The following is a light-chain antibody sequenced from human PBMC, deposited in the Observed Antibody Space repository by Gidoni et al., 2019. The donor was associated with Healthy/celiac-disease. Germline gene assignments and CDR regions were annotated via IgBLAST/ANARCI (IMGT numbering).Light chain of an antibody. CDR2: LGS. CDR1: QRLLHSNGYNY. Sequence: DIVMTQSPLSLPVTPGEPASISCRSSQRLLHSNGYNYLDWYLQKPGQSPQLLSYLGSNRASGGPDRCSGSGSGTDFTLKISRVEAEDVGVYYCMQALQTPFTFGPGTKVDIK. CDR3: MQALQTPFT. J-gene: IGKJ3*01. V-gene: IGKV2-28*01.